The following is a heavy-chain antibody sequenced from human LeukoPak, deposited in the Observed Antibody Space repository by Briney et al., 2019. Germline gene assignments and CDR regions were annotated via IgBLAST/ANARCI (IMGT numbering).Heavy chain of an antibody. Sequence: SETLSLTCTVSGGSISSYYWSWIRQPPGKGLEWIGYIYYSGSTNYNPSLKSRVTISVDTSKNQFSLKLSSVTAADTAVYYCARDDYGVDDAFDIWAQGTMVTVS. CDR1: GGSISSYY. CDR3: ARDDYGVDDAFDI. CDR2: IYYSGST. J-gene: IGHJ3*02. D-gene: IGHD4-17*01. V-gene: IGHV4-59*01.